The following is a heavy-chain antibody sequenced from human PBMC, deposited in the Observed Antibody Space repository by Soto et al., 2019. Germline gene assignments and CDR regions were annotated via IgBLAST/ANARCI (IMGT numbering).Heavy chain of an antibody. J-gene: IGHJ1*01. V-gene: IGHV3-74*01. D-gene: IGHD2-8*01. CDR2: ISSDGTTT. Sequence: EVQLVQSGGGLAQPGKSLRLSCAASGFTFRKHWMHWVRQVPGKGPVWVSYISSDGTTTDYADSVNGRFSISRDNAKDTLYLQMESLRAEDKAVYYCAIQYCTNDVCLEAAVTVGGALESWGQGTLVTVSS. CDR1: GFTFRKHW. CDR3: AIQYCTNDVCLEAAVTVGGALES.